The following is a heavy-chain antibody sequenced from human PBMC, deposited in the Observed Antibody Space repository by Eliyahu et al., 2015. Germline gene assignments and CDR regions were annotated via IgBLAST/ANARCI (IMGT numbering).Heavy chain of an antibody. V-gene: IGHV3-9*01. J-gene: IGHJ4*02. D-gene: IGHD6-13*01. CDR2: ITWNSGRI. Sequence: EVQLVESGGGLFQPGRSLRLSCAASGFTFDDYAMHWVRQRPGKGLEWVASITWNSGRIGYADSVKGRFTISRDNAKNSLHLQMNSLRVEDTALYFCTKSDGIAAVGDHWGQGTLVTVSS. CDR1: GFTFDDYA. CDR3: TKSDGIAAVGDH.